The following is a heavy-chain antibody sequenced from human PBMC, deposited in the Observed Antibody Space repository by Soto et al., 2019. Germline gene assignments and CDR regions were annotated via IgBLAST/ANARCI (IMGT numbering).Heavy chain of an antibody. D-gene: IGHD4-4*01. V-gene: IGHV1-2*02. Sequence: GASVKVSCKASGYTFPGYYMHWVRQAPGQGLEWMGWIDPNSGGTNYAQKFQGRVTMTRDTSISTAYMELSRLRYDDTAVYYCARMTTVTNYDYYRMDVWGQGTPVTVSS. CDR3: ARMTTVTNYDYYRMDV. CDR1: GYTFPGYY. CDR2: IDPNSGGT. J-gene: IGHJ6*02.